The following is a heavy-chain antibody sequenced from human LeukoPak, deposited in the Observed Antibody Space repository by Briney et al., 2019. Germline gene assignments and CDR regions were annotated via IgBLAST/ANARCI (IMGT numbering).Heavy chain of an antibody. V-gene: IGHV3-7*03. CDR3: AKDDIVVVPAARE. D-gene: IGHD2-2*01. CDR1: GFTFSSYW. Sequence: GGSLRLSCAASGFTFSSYWMTWVRQAPGKGLEWVATIKQDGGEKNYVDSVKGRFTISRDNGKNSLYLEMNSLRAEDTAVYYCAKDDIVVVPAAREWGQGTLVTVSS. J-gene: IGHJ4*02. CDR2: IKQDGGEK.